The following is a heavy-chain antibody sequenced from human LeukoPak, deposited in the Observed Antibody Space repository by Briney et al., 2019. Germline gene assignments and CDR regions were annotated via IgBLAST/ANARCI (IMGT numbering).Heavy chain of an antibody. V-gene: IGHV3-30-3*01. J-gene: IGHJ4*02. CDR2: ISYDGSNK. CDR3: ARGQGSSGSSFRPDY. Sequence: GGSLRLSCAASGFTFSSYAMHWVRQAPGKGLEWVAVISYDGSNKYYADSVKGRFTISRDNSKNTLYLQMNSLRAEDTAVYYCARGQGSSGSSFRPDYWGQGTLVTVSS. D-gene: IGHD6-19*01. CDR1: GFTFSSYA.